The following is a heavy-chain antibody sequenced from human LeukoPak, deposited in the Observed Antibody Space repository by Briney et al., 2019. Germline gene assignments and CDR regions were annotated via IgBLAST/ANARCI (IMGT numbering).Heavy chain of an antibody. D-gene: IGHD5-12*01. V-gene: IGHV3-30*04. CDR2: ISYDGSNK. CDR1: GFSFSSSA. J-gene: IGHJ5*02. Sequence: GGSLRLSCAASGFSFSSSAIHWVRQAPGKGLEWGAVISYDGSNKYYADSVKGRFTISRDNSKNTLYLQMNSLRAEDTAVYYCARQTYDTANWFDPWGQGTLVTVSS. CDR3: ARQTYDTANWFDP.